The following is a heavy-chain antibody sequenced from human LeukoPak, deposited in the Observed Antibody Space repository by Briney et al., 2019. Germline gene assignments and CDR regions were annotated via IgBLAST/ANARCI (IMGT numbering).Heavy chain of an antibody. V-gene: IGHV3-74*01. CDR2: INTDGSGT. Sequence: GGSLRLSCAASGFTFSSYWMHWVRQVPGKGPVWVSHINTDGSGTTYADSVKGRFTISRDNAKNSLYLQMNSLRAEDTAVYYCARDPELGYYYYYMDVWGKGTTVTVSS. CDR1: GFTFSSYW. D-gene: IGHD3-10*01. CDR3: ARDPELGYYYYYMDV. J-gene: IGHJ6*03.